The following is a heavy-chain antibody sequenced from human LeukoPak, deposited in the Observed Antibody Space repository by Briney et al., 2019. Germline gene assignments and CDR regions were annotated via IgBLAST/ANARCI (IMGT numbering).Heavy chain of an antibody. Sequence: SETLSLTCAVYGGSFSGYYWSWIRQPPGKGLEWIGEINHSGSTNYNPSLKSRVTISVDTSKNQFSLKLSSVTAADTAVYYCARSPGYRRNYFDYWAREPWSPSPQ. J-gene: IGHJ4*02. CDR2: INHSGST. CDR1: GGSFSGYY. V-gene: IGHV4-34*01. D-gene: IGHD5-12*01. CDR3: ARSPGYRRNYFDY.